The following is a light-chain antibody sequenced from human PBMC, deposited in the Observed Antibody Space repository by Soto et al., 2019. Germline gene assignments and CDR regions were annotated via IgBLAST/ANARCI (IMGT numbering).Light chain of an antibody. CDR3: EQTSSPPYT. CDR1: QTISNF. CDR2: AAS. V-gene: IGKV1-39*01. J-gene: IGKJ2*01. Sequence: DIQMTQSPSSLSASVGDRVAISCRASQTISNFLNWYQQEPGKAPKLLIFAASILQSGVPSRFSGSGSGTTFTLTINSLQPEDFASYFCEQTSSPPYTFGQGTKVEI.